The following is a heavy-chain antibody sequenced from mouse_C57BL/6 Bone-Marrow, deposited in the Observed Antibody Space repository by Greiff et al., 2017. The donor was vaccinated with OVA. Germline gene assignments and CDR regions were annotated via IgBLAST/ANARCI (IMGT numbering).Heavy chain of an antibody. CDR1: GFTFSDYG. V-gene: IGHV5-15*01. D-gene: IGHD2-5*01. CDR2: ISNFACSI. CDR3: TRRCYYSNYEYFDV. Sequence: EVHLVESGGGLVQPGGSLKLSCAASGFTFSDYGMAWVRQAPRKGLEWVAFISNFACSIYYADTVKGRFTISRDNAKNTLYLEMSSLRSEDTAMYYCTRRCYYSNYEYFDVWGTGTTVTVSS. J-gene: IGHJ1*03.